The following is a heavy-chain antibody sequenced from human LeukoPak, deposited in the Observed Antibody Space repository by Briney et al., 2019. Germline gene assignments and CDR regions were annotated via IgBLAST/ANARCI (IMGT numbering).Heavy chain of an antibody. CDR2: IYYSGST. CDR1: GGSISSYY. D-gene: IGHD3-22*01. V-gene: IGHV4-59*08. J-gene: IGHJ4*02. Sequence: SETLSLTCTVSGGSISSYYWSWIRQSPGKGLEWIGYIYYSGSTNYNPSLKSRVTISVDTSKNQFSLKLSSVTAADTAVYYCARQPYYYDSSGYYYAPGKVDYWGQGTLVTVSS. CDR3: ARQPYYYDSSGYYYAPGKVDY.